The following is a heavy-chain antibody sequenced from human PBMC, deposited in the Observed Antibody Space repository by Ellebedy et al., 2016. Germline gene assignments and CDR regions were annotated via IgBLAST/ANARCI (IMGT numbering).Heavy chain of an antibody. Sequence: GESLKISXKASGYSFTRYWIGWVRQMPGKGLEWMGVIYPGDSHIRYSPSFEGQVTIVGDNPISTAYLQWSSLKASDTAMYYCARLACNNANCRTGSHDGLDYWGQGTLVTVSS. D-gene: IGHD2/OR15-2a*01. V-gene: IGHV5-51*01. J-gene: IGHJ4*02. CDR2: IYPGDSHI. CDR1: GYSFTRYW. CDR3: ARLACNNANCRTGSHDGLDY.